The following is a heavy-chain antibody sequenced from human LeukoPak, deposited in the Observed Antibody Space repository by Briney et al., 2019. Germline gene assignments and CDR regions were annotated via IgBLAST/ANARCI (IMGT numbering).Heavy chain of an antibody. V-gene: IGHV1-69*01. CDR2: IIPIFGTA. D-gene: IGHD3-22*01. CDR3: ARDRLSRSSGYLVHYYYYMDV. CDR1: GGTFSSYA. Sequence: GSSVKVSCKASGGTFSSYAISWVRQAPGQGLEWMGGIIPIFGTANYARKFQGRVTITADESTSTAYMELSSLRSEDTAVYYCARDRLSRSSGYLVHYYYYMDVWGKGTTVTVSS. J-gene: IGHJ6*03.